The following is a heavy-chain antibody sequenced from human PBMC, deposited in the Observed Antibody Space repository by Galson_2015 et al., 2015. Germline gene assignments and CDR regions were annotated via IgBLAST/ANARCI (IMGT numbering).Heavy chain of an antibody. V-gene: IGHV3-33*01. D-gene: IGHD3-9*01. CDR1: GFIFSSYG. J-gene: IGHJ4*02. CDR3: ARDRVDWPFDY. Sequence: SLRLSCAASGFIFSSYGMHWVRQAPGKGLEWVAVIWYDGSNKYYADSVKGRFTISRDNSKNTLYLQMNSLRAEDTAVYYCARDRVDWPFDYWGQGTMVTVSS. CDR2: IWYDGSNK.